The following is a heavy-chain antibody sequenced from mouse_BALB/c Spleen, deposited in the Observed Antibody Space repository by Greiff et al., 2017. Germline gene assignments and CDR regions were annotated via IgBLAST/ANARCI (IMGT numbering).Heavy chain of an antibody. Sequence: VQLVESGAELVRPGTSVKISCKASGYTFTNYLLGWVKQRPGHGLEWIGDIYPGGGYTNYNEKFKGKATLTADTSSSTAYMQLSSLTSEDSAVYFCARYQFSTMIDYSGQGTTLTVSS. CDR3: ARYQFSTMIDY. CDR2: IYPGGGYT. J-gene: IGHJ2*01. CDR1: GYTFTNYL. D-gene: IGHD2-4*01. V-gene: IGHV1-63*02.